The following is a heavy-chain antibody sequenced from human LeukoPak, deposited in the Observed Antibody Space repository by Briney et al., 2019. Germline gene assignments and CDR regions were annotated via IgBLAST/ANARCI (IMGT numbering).Heavy chain of an antibody. V-gene: IGHV1-18*01. J-gene: IGHJ4*02. Sequence: ASVKVSCKASGCTFTSYGISWVRQAPGQGLEWMGWISAYNGNTNYAQKLQGRVTMTTDTSTSTAYMELRSLRSDDTAVYYCARDREGYYDSSGYANFDYWGQGTLVTVSS. D-gene: IGHD3-22*01. CDR1: GCTFTSYG. CDR2: ISAYNGNT. CDR3: ARDREGYYDSSGYANFDY.